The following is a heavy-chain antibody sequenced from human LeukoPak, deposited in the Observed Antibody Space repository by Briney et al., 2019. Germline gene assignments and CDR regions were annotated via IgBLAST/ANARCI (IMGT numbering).Heavy chain of an antibody. CDR3: ARGPTISETGYFDY. CDR1: GGSFSAYY. Sequence: KPSETLSLTSAVYGGSFSAYYWSWIRQSPGKGLQWIAEVNHRGDTNYNPSVKGRVTISVDTPKNQFSLKVTSLTAADTAVYYCARGPTISETGYFDYWGQGTLVTVSS. V-gene: IGHV4-34*01. J-gene: IGHJ4*03. CDR2: VNHRGDT. D-gene: IGHD1-1*01.